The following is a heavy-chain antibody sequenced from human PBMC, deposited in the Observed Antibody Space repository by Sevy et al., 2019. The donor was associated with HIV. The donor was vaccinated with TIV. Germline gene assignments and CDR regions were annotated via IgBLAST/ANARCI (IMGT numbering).Heavy chain of an antibody. CDR2: IYASGST. CDR3: ARDPDY. V-gene: IGHV4-4*07. Sequence: SETLSLTCTVSGGSISGYYWTWIRQPAGKGLEWLGRIYASGSTNYNPPLKSRVTMSVDTSKNQFSLKVTSVTAADTAMYYCARDPDYWGQGILVTVSS. J-gene: IGHJ4*02. CDR1: GGSISGYY.